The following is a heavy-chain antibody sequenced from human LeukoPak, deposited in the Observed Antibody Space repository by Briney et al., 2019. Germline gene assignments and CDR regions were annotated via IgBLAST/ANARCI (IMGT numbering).Heavy chain of an antibody. Sequence: QPGGSLRLSCAASGFTFSSYSMNWVRQAPGKGLEWVSYISSSSSTIYYADSVKGRFTISRDNAKNSLYLQMNSLRAEDTALYYCAKDTGGSIAAAGTIKSYYYYGMDVWGQGTTVTVSS. V-gene: IGHV3-48*04. D-gene: IGHD6-13*01. CDR2: ISSSSSTI. J-gene: IGHJ6*02. CDR1: GFTFSSYS. CDR3: AKDTGGSIAAAGTIKSYYYYGMDV.